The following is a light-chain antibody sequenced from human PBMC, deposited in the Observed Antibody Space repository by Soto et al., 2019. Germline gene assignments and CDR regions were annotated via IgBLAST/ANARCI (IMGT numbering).Light chain of an antibody. J-gene: IGLJ1*01. CDR3: SSYTSSSTPYV. CDR2: DVT. Sequence: QPALTQPASVSGSPGQSIAISCTGTSNDVGGYNYVSWYQQHPVKAPQLIIYDVTNRPSGVSDRFSGSKSGNTASLTISGLQAEDEADYYCSSYTSSSTPYVFGTGTKLTVL. CDR1: SNDVGGYNY. V-gene: IGLV2-14*01.